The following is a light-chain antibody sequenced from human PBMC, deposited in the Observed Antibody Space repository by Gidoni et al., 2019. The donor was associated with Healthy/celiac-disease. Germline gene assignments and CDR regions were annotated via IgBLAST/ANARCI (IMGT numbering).Light chain of an antibody. CDR1: QDIRSY. J-gene: IGKJ4*01. V-gene: IGKV1-33*01. CDR2: DAS. CDR3: QQYDNLPLT. Sequence: DIQMTHTPSSLSASVGDRVTITCQASQDIRSYLNWYQQKPGKAPKLLIYDASNLETGVPSRFSGSGSGTDFTFTISSLQPEDIATYYCQQYDNLPLTFGGGTKVEIK.